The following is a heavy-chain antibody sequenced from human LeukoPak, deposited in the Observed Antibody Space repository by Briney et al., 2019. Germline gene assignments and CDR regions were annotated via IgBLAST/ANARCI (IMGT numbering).Heavy chain of an antibody. V-gene: IGHV3-48*03. D-gene: IGHD5-18*01. J-gene: IGHJ4*02. CDR2: ISSSGSTI. Sequence: GGSLRLSCAASGFTFSSYEMNWVRQAPGKGLEWVSYISSSGSTIYYADSVKGRFTISRDNAKNSLYLQMNSLRAEDTAVYYCARDYNSRSYGYNPLDYWGQGTLVTVSS. CDR3: ARDYNSRSYGYNPLDY. CDR1: GFTFSSYE.